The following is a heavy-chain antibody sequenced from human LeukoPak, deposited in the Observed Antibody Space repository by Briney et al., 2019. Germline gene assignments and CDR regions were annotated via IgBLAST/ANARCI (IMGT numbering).Heavy chain of an antibody. Sequence: GGSLRLSCAASGFTFSDYWMSWVRQAPGKGLEWVANIHQDGGGKYYLDSVKGRFTISRDNAKNSLYLQINSLRAKDTAVYYCARGDWAPSDYWGQGSLLTVSS. CDR1: GFTFSDYW. J-gene: IGHJ4*02. D-gene: IGHD2-21*02. CDR3: ARGDWAPSDY. V-gene: IGHV3-7*01. CDR2: IHQDGGGK.